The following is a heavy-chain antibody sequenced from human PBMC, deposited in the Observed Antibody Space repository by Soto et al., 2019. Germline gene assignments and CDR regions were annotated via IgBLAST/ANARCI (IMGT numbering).Heavy chain of an antibody. Sequence: QVQLVQSGAEVKKPGASVKVSCKASGYTFTSYDINWVRQATGQGLEWMGWMNPNSGNTGYAQKFQGRVTMTRNTSISTADMELSSLRSEDTAVYYWARGPQKAARHPYYYGMDVWGQGTTVTVSS. CDR1: GYTFTSYD. V-gene: IGHV1-8*01. J-gene: IGHJ6*02. CDR3: ARGPQKAARHPYYYGMDV. CDR2: MNPNSGNT. D-gene: IGHD6-6*01.